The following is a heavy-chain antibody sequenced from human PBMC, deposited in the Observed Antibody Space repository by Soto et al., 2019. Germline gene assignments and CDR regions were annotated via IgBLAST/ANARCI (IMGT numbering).Heavy chain of an antibody. J-gene: IGHJ5*02. V-gene: IGHV4-59*01. Sequence: SETLSLTCTVSGGSISSYYWSWIRQPPGKGLEWIEYIYYSGSTNYNPSLKSRVTISVDTSKNQFSLKLSSVTAADTALYYCARDHQVVVLSNWFDPWGQGTLVTVSS. CDR3: ARDHQVVVLSNWFDP. CDR2: IYYSGST. CDR1: GGSISSYY. D-gene: IGHD2-2*01.